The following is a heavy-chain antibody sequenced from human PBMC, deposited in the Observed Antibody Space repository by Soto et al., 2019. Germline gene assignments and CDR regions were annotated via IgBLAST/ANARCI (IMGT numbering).Heavy chain of an antibody. CDR3: ARAYRYSYGYEKYYFDY. Sequence: RSLTCTVSGGSISSGGYYWSWIRQHPGKGLEWIGYIYYSGSTYYNPSLKSRVTISVDTSKNQFSLKLSSVTAADTAVYYCARAYRYSYGYEKYYFDYWGQGTLVTVSS. D-gene: IGHD5-18*01. V-gene: IGHV4-31*03. J-gene: IGHJ4*02. CDR1: GGSISSGGYY. CDR2: IYYSGST.